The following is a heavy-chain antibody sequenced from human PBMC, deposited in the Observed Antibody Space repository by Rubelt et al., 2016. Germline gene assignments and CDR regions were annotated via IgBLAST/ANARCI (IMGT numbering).Heavy chain of an antibody. Sequence: EWVSAISGSGGSTYYADSVKGRFTISRDNSKNTLYLQMNSLRAEDTAVYYCAKESGGSYDGEGWFDPWGQGTLVTVSS. D-gene: IGHD1-26*01. V-gene: IGHV3-23*01. CDR3: AKESGGSYDGEGWFDP. J-gene: IGHJ5*02. CDR2: ISGSGGST.